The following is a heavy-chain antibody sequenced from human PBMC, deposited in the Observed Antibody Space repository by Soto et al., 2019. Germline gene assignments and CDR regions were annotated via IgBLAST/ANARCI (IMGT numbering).Heavy chain of an antibody. D-gene: IGHD6-19*01. CDR3: ARKIYSSGWFNWFDP. CDR1: GGSISSSYY. CDR2: IYYSGST. J-gene: IGHJ5*02. V-gene: IGHV4-31*11. Sequence: PSETLSLTCAVSGGSISSSYYWGWIRQHPGKGLEWIGYIYYSGSTYYNPSLKSRVTISVDTSKNQFSLKLSPVTAADTAVYYCARKIYSSGWFNWFDPWGQGTLVTVSS.